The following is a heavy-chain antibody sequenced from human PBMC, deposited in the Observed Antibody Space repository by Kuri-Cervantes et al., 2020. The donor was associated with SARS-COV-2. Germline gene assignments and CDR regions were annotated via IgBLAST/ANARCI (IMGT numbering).Heavy chain of an antibody. D-gene: IGHD1-1*01. CDR3: AREKLAGYYYYYMDA. Sequence: GESLKISCAASGFTFSSYGMHWVRQAPGKGLEWVAFIRYDGSNKYYADSVKGRFTISRDNSKNTLYLQMNSLRAEDTAVYYCAREKLAGYYYYYMDAWGKGTTVTVSS. V-gene: IGHV3-30*02. CDR2: IRYDGSNK. J-gene: IGHJ6*03. CDR1: GFTFSSYG.